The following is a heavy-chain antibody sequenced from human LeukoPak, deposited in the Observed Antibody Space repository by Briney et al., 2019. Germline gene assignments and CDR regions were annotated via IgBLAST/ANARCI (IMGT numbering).Heavy chain of an antibody. CDR2: ISAYNGNT. D-gene: IGHD3-22*01. CDR1: GYTFTSYG. Sequence: ASAKVSCKASGYTFTSYGISWVRQAPGQGLEWMGWISAYNGNTNYAQKLQGRVTMTTDTSTSTAYMELRSLRSDDTAVYYCARDGDYDSSGYEQTPEQDYWGQGTLVTVSS. V-gene: IGHV1-18*01. J-gene: IGHJ4*02. CDR3: ARDGDYDSSGYEQTPEQDY.